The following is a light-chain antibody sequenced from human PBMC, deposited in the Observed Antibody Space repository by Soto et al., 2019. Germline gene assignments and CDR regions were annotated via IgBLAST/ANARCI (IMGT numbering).Light chain of an antibody. Sequence: DIVLTQCPGTLSLSPGKEPTSPAGPDRARQSPAGSSLAWYQQKPGQAPRLLIYGASSRATGIPDRFSGSGSGTDFTLTISRLEPEDFAVYYCHQYGSSPATFGQGTKVDIK. CDR3: HQYGSSPAT. CDR2: GAS. J-gene: IGKJ1*01. CDR1: RARQSPAGSS. V-gene: IGKV3-20*01.